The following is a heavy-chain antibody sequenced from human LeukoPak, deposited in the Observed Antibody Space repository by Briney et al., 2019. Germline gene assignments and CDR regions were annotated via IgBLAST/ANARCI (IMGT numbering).Heavy chain of an antibody. Sequence: PSETLSLTCTVSGGSISSYYWSWIRQPPGKGLEWIGYIYYGGSTNYNPSLKSRVTISVDTSKNQFSLKLSSVTAADTAVYYCARGQRFLEWLSQSYYMDVWGKGTTVTVSS. V-gene: IGHV4-59*01. D-gene: IGHD3-3*01. CDR2: IYYGGST. J-gene: IGHJ6*03. CDR3: ARGQRFLEWLSQSYYMDV. CDR1: GGSISSYY.